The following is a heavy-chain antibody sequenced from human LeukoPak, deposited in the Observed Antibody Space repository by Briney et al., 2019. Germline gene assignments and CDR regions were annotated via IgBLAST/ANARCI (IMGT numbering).Heavy chain of an antibody. CDR1: GDSFSDYY. CDR3: ARSGSGTTVDY. Sequence: PSETLSLTCALYGDSFSDYYWSWIRQPPGKGPEWIGGISHSGTTNYHPSLKSRVSISIDTSKNQFSLKLASVTAADMAMYYCARSGSGTTVDYWGQGTLVSVSA. V-gene: IGHV4-34*01. D-gene: IGHD3-10*01. J-gene: IGHJ4*02. CDR2: ISHSGTT.